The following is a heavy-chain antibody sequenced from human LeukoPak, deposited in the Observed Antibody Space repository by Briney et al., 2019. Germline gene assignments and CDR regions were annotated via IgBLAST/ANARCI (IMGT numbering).Heavy chain of an antibody. Sequence: SETLSLTCTVSGGSISSYYWSWIRQPAGKGLEWIGRIYTSGSTNYNPSLKSRVTMSVDTSKNQFSLKLSSVTAADTAVYYCARAAIVVVPAAVRYYFDYWGQGTLVTVSS. CDR1: GGSISSYY. V-gene: IGHV4-4*07. CDR2: IYTSGST. D-gene: IGHD2-2*02. J-gene: IGHJ4*02. CDR3: ARAAIVVVPAAVRYYFDY.